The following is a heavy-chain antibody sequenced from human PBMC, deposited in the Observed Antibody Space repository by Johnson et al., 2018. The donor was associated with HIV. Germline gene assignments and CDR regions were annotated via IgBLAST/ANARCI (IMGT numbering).Heavy chain of an antibody. CDR3: ARGFSSGYNDAFDI. J-gene: IGHJ3*02. Sequence: VQLVESGGGVVRPGGSLRLSCAASGFTFDDYGLSWVRQAPGKGLEWVSGINWNGVRTGYLDSMKGRFTISRDNAKNSLYLQMNSLRAEDTALYYCARGFSSGYNDAFDIWGQATMVTVS. CDR2: INWNGVRT. D-gene: IGHD3-22*01. CDR1: GFTFDDYG. V-gene: IGHV3-20*04.